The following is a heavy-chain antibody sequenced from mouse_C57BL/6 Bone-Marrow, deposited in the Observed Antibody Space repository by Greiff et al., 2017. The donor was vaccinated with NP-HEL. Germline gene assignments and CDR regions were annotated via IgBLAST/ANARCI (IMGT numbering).Heavy chain of an antibody. CDR3: ARKEEPRD. Sequence: EVQLQQSGAELVKPGASVKLSCTASGFNIKDYYMHWVKQRTEQGLQWIGRIVPEDGETKYDPTFQGQASIPAEPSYNTAYLQLTSLTAEDTAFYYSARKEEPRDWGQGTTLTVSA. D-gene: IGHD2-10*02. CDR1: GFNIKDYY. J-gene: IGHJ2*01. V-gene: IGHV14-2*01. CDR2: IVPEDGET.